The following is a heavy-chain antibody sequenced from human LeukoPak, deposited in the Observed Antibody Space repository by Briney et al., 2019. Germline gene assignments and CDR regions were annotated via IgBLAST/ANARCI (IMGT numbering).Heavy chain of an antibody. D-gene: IGHD3-10*01. Sequence: GASVKVSCKVSGYTLTELSMYWVRQAPGKGLEWMGGFDPEDGETIYAQKFQGRVTMTEDTSTDTAYMELSSLRSEDTAVYYCVPYGSGSYPLDYWGQGTLVTVSS. CDR2: FDPEDGET. CDR1: GYTLTELS. V-gene: IGHV1-24*01. J-gene: IGHJ4*02. CDR3: VPYGSGSYPLDY.